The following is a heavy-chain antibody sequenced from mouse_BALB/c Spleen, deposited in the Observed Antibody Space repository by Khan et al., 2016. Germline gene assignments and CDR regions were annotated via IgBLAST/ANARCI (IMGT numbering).Heavy chain of an antibody. CDR1: GDSITRGY. CDR3: AGYYGHLFDY. Sequence: EVQLQESGPSLVKPSQTLSLTCSVTGDSITRGYWNWIRKFPGNKLEYMGYISYSGSTYYNPSLKSRISITLDTSKSQYYLQLHSVITEDTATYYCAGYYGHLFDYWGQGTTLTV. D-gene: IGHD1-1*02. V-gene: IGHV3-8*02. CDR2: ISYSGST. J-gene: IGHJ2*01.